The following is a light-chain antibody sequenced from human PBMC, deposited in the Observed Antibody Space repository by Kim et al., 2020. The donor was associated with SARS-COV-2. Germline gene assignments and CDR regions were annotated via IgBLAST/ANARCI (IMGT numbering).Light chain of an antibody. Sequence: SYELTQPPSVSVSPGQTTTIPCSGDKLGEKFACWYQQKPGQSPVLVIYEDTKRPSGIPERFSGSTSGNTATLPISGTQAMDEADYYCQAWDNSAAGVFGG. CDR3: QAWDNSAAGV. V-gene: IGLV3-1*01. J-gene: IGLJ2*01. CDR1: KLGEKF. CDR2: EDT.